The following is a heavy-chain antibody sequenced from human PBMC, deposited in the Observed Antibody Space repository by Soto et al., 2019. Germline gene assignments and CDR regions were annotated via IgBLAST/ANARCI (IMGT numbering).Heavy chain of an antibody. D-gene: IGHD2-21*02. Sequence: GGSLRLSCAASGFTFSSYATSWVRQAPGKGLEWVSAISGSGGSTYYADSVKGRFTISRDNSKNTLYLQMNSLRAEDTAVYYCAKVRGLAYCGGDCYSPDAFDIWGQGTMVTVSS. CDR1: GFTFSSYA. CDR2: ISGSGGST. J-gene: IGHJ3*02. V-gene: IGHV3-23*01. CDR3: AKVRGLAYCGGDCYSPDAFDI.